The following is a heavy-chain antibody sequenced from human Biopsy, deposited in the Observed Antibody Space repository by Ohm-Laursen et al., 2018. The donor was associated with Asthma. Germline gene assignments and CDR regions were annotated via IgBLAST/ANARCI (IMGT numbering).Heavy chain of an antibody. D-gene: IGHD1-1*01. Sequence: SLRLPCAAFGFSFSNFAIHWVRQAPGKGLEWVGVISKDASTQDYADSVKGRFTMARDNSKNTLDLQMNSLREEDTAVYYCVRDGTDDAFDIWGQGTVVSVSS. CDR3: VRDGTDDAFDI. CDR2: ISKDASTQ. CDR1: GFSFSNFA. J-gene: IGHJ3*02. V-gene: IGHV3-30*01.